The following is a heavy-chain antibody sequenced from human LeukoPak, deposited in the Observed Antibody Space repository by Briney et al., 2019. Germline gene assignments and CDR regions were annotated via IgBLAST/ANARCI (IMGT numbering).Heavy chain of an antibody. Sequence: GGSLKLSCAASGFTFTKYWMHWVRQVPRKGLIWVSRINNEGNDTNYADSVKGRFTISRDNAKNTLYLQMNSLRAEDTAVYYCARGIYGNFDSWGQGSLVTVSS. D-gene: IGHD3-10*01. V-gene: IGHV3-74*01. CDR3: ARGIYGNFDS. CDR1: GFTFTKYW. CDR2: INNEGNDT. J-gene: IGHJ4*02.